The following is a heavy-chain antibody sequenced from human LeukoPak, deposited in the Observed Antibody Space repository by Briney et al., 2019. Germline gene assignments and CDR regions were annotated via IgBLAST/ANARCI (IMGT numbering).Heavy chain of an antibody. CDR3: AKWASWFGEEDFDY. CDR1: GFTFDDYA. CDR2: ISWNSGSM. Sequence: GRSLRLSCAASGFTFDDYAMHWIRQAPGKGLEWVSGISWNSGSMDYADSVKGRFTISRDNSKNTLYLQMNSLRAEDTAVYYCAKWASWFGEEDFDYWGQGTLVTVSS. J-gene: IGHJ4*02. V-gene: IGHV3-9*01. D-gene: IGHD3-10*01.